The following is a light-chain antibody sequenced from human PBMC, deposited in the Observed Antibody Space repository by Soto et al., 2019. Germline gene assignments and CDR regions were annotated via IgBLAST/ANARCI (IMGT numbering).Light chain of an antibody. CDR3: QQRVNWPLT. CDR2: DTS. CDR1: QSISSH. V-gene: IGKV3-11*01. Sequence: EIVLTQSPATLSLSPGERATLSCRASQSISSHLAWYQQKPGQAPRLLMFDTSNRATGIPARFSGSGSATDFTLTISSLEPEDLAVYYCQQRVNWPLTFGGGTKVEVK. J-gene: IGKJ4*01.